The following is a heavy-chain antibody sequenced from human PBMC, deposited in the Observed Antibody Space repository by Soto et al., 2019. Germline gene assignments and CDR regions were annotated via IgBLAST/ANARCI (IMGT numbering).Heavy chain of an antibody. D-gene: IGHD3-3*01. Sequence: GSLRLSCAASGFTFSDYYMSWIRQAPGKGLEWVSYISSSGSTIYYAGSVKGRFSISRDNAKNSLYLQRNSLRAEDTAVYYCARIITIFGVVIARIFNTVDYWGQGTLVTVSS. J-gene: IGHJ4*02. V-gene: IGHV3-11*01. CDR3: ARIITIFGVVIARIFNTVDY. CDR2: ISSSGSTI. CDR1: GFTFSDYY.